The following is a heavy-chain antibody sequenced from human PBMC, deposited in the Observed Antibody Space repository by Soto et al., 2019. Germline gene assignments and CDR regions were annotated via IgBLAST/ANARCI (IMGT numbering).Heavy chain of an antibody. Sequence: QVQLVQSGAELKNPGASVKISCKTSGYTFTSYYLHWMRQAPGQGLEWMGIIYPPGASTSYTQKFQGIVTMTRDTSTSTVYMELSSLTSEDTAVYYCAREPPEGYNFDYWGQGTLVTVSS. V-gene: IGHV1-46*03. CDR3: AREPPEGYNFDY. CDR2: IYPPGAST. CDR1: GYTFTSYY. D-gene: IGHD5-18*01. J-gene: IGHJ4*02.